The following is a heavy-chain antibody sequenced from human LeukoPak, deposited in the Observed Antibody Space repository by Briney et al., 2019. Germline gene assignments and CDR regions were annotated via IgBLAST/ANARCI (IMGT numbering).Heavy chain of an antibody. CDR3: ARGIQLWGTYYFDY. CDR2: IYYSGST. CDR1: GGSISSSSYY. J-gene: IGHJ4*02. D-gene: IGHD5-18*01. Sequence: SETLSLTCTVSGGSISSSSYYWGWIRQPPGKGLEWIGSIYYSGSTYYNPSLKSRVTISVDTSKNQFSLKLSSVTAADTAVYYCARGIQLWGTYYFDYWGQGTLVTVSS. V-gene: IGHV4-39*07.